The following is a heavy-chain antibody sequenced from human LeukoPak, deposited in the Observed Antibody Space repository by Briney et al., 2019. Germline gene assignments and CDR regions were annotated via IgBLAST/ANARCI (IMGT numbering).Heavy chain of an antibody. CDR1: GNYW. V-gene: IGHV3-74*01. Sequence: GGSLRLSCAASGNYWMHWVRQAPGKGLVWVSRINSDGSSASYADSVKGRFTISRDNAKNTLYLQMNSLRAEDTAVYYCARDGTYSSSSFDYWGQGTLVTVSS. CDR3: ARDGTYSSSSFDY. J-gene: IGHJ4*02. D-gene: IGHD6-6*01. CDR2: INSDGSSA.